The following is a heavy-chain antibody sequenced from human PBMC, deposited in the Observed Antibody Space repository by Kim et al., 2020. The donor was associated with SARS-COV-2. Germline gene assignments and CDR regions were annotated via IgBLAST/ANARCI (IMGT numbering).Heavy chain of an antibody. CDR2: ISYEGTNK. V-gene: IGHV3-30*18. J-gene: IGHJ4*02. D-gene: IGHD3-10*01. CDR1: GFTFSTYG. CDR3: AKEGLNYYVSGRSDYIDD. Sequence: GGSLRLSCAASGFTFSTYGMHWVRQAPGKGLEWVAVISYEGTNKYHADSVQGRFTISRDNSKNTLYLQMNSLRVEDTAVYYCAKEGLNYYVSGRSDYIDDWGQGTLVTVSS.